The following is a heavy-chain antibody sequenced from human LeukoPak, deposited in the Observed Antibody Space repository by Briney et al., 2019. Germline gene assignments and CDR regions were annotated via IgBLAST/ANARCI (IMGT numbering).Heavy chain of an antibody. CDR1: GFTFSSYA. CDR2: ISGSGGST. CDR3: ARDTLGEGEDANYAVYYFDY. Sequence: GGSLRLSCAASGFTFSSYAMSWVRQAPGKGLEWVSAISGSGGSTYYADSVKGRFTISRDNSKNTLYPQMNSLRADDTAVYYCARDTLGEGEDANYAVYYFDYWGQGTVVTVSS. V-gene: IGHV3-23*01. D-gene: IGHD4/OR15-4a*01. J-gene: IGHJ4*02.